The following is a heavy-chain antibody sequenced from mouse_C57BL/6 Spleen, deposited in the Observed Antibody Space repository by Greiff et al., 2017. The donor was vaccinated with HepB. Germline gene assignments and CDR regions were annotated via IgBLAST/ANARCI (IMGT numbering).Heavy chain of an antibody. V-gene: IGHV3-6*01. D-gene: IGHD3-3*01. CDR2: ISYDGSN. CDR3: ARDLGFAY. CDR1: GYSITSGYY. Sequence: EVKVEESGPGLVKPSQSLSLTCSVPGYSITSGYYWNWIRQFPGNKLEWMGYISYDGSNNYNPSLKNRISITRDTSKNQFFLKLNSVTTEDTATYYCARDLGFAYWGQGTLVTVSA. J-gene: IGHJ3*01.